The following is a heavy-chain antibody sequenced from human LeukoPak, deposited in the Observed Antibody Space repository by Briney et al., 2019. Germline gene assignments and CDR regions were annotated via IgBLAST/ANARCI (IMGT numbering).Heavy chain of an antibody. J-gene: IGHJ4*02. CDR3: ASAGSSVVALAQFDY. Sequence: ASVKVSCKASVCTFSSYAISWVRQALGQGLEWMGGIIPIFGTANYAQKFQGRVTITADESTSTAYMGLSSLRSEDTAVYYCASAGSSVVALAQFDYWGQGTLVTVSS. CDR2: IIPIFGTA. CDR1: VCTFSSYA. D-gene: IGHD2-15*01. V-gene: IGHV1-69*13.